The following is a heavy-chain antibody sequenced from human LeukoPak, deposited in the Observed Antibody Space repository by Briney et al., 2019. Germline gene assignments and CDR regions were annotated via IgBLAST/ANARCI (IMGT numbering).Heavy chain of an antibody. CDR3: ARERGTYYYDSSGYLDY. J-gene: IGHJ4*02. V-gene: IGHV3-30*04. CDR1: GFTFSSYA. Sequence: GRSLRLSCAASGFTFSSYAMHWVRQAPGKGLEWVAVISYDGSNKYYADSVKGRFTISRDNSKNTLYLQMNSLRAEDTAVYYCARERGTYYYDSSGYLDYWGQGTLVTVSS. CDR2: ISYDGSNK. D-gene: IGHD3-22*01.